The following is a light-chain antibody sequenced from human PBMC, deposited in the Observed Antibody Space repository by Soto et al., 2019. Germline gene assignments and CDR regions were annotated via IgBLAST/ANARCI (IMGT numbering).Light chain of an antibody. J-gene: IGKJ1*01. Sequence: EVVLTQSPGTLSLSSGERATLSCRASQSVINSYLAWYQQKPGQAPRLLLYGAYNRATGIPDRFSGSGSGTDFTLTISRLEPEDFAVYYCQQYNNWPRTFGQGTKVDI. CDR3: QQYNNWPRT. V-gene: IGKV3-20*01. CDR2: GAY. CDR1: QSVINSY.